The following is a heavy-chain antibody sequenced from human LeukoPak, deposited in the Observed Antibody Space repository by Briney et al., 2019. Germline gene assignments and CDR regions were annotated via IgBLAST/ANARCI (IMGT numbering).Heavy chain of an antibody. CDR3: ARGYWYYFDY. Sequence: GGSLRLSCETSGFIFSNCWMNWVRQAPGKGLEWVANIKVDGSEEYYTDSVEGRFSISRDNAKNSLYLQMNSLRAEDTAVYYCARGYWYYFDYWGQGTLVTVSS. D-gene: IGHD2-8*02. V-gene: IGHV3-7*01. CDR1: GFIFSNCW. J-gene: IGHJ4*02. CDR2: IKVDGSEE.